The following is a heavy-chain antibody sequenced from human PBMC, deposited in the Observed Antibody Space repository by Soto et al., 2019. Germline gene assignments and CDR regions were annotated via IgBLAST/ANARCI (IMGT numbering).Heavy chain of an antibody. V-gene: IGHV1-18*01. D-gene: IGHD4-17*01. CDR3: ARRYGDPSSAAGFDY. J-gene: IGHJ4*02. Sequence: QVQLVQSGAEVKKPGASVKVSCKTSGYTSTTYSITWVRQAPGQGLEWMGSISPYNGKTYYAQNVRGRVFMSTDTSTSIVYVEVRSLRSDDTAVYYCARRYGDPSSAAGFDYWGQGTLVTVSS. CDR2: ISPYNGKT. CDR1: GYTSTTYS.